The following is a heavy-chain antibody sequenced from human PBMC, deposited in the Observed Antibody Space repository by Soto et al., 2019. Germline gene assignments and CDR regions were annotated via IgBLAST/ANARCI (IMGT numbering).Heavy chain of an antibody. Sequence: SETLSLTCAVYGGSFSGYYWSWIRQPPGKGLEWIGEINHSGSTNYNPSLKSRVTISVDTSKNQFSLKLSSVTAADTAVYYCARGPRRVAVVVVPAAHRGAWFDPWGQGTLVTVSS. CDR2: INHSGST. CDR1: GGSFSGYY. V-gene: IGHV4-34*01. CDR3: ARGPRRVAVVVVPAAHRGAWFDP. D-gene: IGHD2-2*01. J-gene: IGHJ5*02.